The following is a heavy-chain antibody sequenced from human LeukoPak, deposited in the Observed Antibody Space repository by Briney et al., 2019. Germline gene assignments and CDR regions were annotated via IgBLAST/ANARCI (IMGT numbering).Heavy chain of an antibody. CDR3: ARDGDSSGYIAY. J-gene: IGHJ4*02. CDR1: GGSISSGGYY. D-gene: IGHD3-22*01. V-gene: IGHV4-31*03. CDR2: IYYSGST. Sequence: SQTLSLNCTVSGGSISSGGYYWSWIRQHPGKGLEWSGYIYYSGSTYYNPSLKSRVTISVDTTKNQFSLKLSSVTAAGTAVYYCARDGDSSGYIAYWGQGTLVTVSS.